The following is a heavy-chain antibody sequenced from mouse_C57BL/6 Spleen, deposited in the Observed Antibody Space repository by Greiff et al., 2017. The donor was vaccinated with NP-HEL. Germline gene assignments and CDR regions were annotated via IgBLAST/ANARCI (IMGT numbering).Heavy chain of an antibody. Sequence: QVQLQQPGAELVRPGSSVKLSCKASGYTFTSYWMHWVKQRPIQGLEWIGNIDPSDSETHYNQKFKDKATLTVDKSSSTAYMQLSSLTSEDSAVYYCAREGSSPYYAVDYWGQGTSVTVSS. CDR1: GYTFTSYW. J-gene: IGHJ4*01. CDR3: AREGSSPYYAVDY. V-gene: IGHV1-52*01. CDR2: IDPSDSET. D-gene: IGHD1-1*01.